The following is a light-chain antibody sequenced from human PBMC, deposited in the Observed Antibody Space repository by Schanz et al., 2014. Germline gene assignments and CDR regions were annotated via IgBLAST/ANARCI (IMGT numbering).Light chain of an antibody. CDR2: GNS. V-gene: IGLV1-40*01. CDR1: SSNIGAGYD. CDR3: AAWDDSLNGQL. Sequence: QSVLTQPPSVSGAPGQRVTISCTGSSSNIGAGYDVHWYQQLPGTAPKLLIYGNSNRPSGVPDRISGSKSGTSASLAITGLQAEDEADYYCAAWDDSLNGQLFGGGTKLTVL. J-gene: IGLJ3*02.